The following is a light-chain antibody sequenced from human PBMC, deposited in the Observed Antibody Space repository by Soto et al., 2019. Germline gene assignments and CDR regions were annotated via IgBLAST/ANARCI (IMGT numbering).Light chain of an antibody. Sequence: DIVMTQSPDSLAVSLGERATINCKSSQTVLYTSNYLAWYQQKPGQPPKLLIYWASTRESGVPDRFSGSGSVTDSTLTISSLQAEDVAVYYCQQYYTTPVTFGQGTKVEIK. CDR3: QQYYTTPVT. CDR1: QTVLYTSNY. J-gene: IGKJ1*01. CDR2: WAS. V-gene: IGKV4-1*01.